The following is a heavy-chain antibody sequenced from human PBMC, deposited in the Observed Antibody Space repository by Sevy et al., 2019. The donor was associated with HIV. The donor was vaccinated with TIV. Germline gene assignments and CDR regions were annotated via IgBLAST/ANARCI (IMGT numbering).Heavy chain of an antibody. Sequence: GGSLRLSCAASGFTLSDYYMSWIRQAPGKALQWISYISSNSDTIYYADSVKGRFTISRDNAKNSLYLQMSSLRAEDTTVYYCTRDHVKDGDLGDYYYYAMDVWGQGTTVTVSS. V-gene: IGHV3-11*01. D-gene: IGHD4-17*01. CDR2: ISSNSDTI. CDR1: GFTLSDYY. CDR3: TRDHVKDGDLGDYYYYAMDV. J-gene: IGHJ6*02.